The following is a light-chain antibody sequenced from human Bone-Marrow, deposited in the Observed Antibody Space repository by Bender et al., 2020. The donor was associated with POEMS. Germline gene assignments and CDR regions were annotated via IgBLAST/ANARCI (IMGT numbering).Light chain of an antibody. CDR3: AAWDDSLSGWV. CDR1: SSNIGSNT. V-gene: IGLV1-44*01. J-gene: IGLJ3*02. Sequence: QSVLTQPPSASGTPGQRVSVSCSGGSSNIGSNTVNWYQQLPGTSPKLLVYDNSRRPSGIPDRFSGSKSGTSAALAISRLQSEDEADYYCAAWDDSLSGWVFGGGTKLTVL. CDR2: DNS.